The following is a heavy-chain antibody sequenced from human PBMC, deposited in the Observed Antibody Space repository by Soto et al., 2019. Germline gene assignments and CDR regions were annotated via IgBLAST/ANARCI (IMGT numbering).Heavy chain of an antibody. Sequence: EMQLLESGGGLVQPGGSLRLSCAASGFTFSTYAMTWVRQAPGKGPEWVSRIGDSEGETTHYADSVKGRFTISRDKAKNALYLQMNSLSVEDTAIYYCAKGYCGGGRCYDLDNWFDSWGQGTRVTVSS. CDR2: IGDSEGETT. CDR1: GFTFSTYA. D-gene: IGHD2-15*01. V-gene: IGHV3-23*01. J-gene: IGHJ5*01. CDR3: AKGYCGGGRCYDLDNWFDS.